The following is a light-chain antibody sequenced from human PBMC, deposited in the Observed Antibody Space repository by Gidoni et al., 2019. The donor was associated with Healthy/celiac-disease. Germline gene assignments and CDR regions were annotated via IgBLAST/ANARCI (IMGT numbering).Light chain of an antibody. J-gene: IGKJ3*01. Sequence: DIQMTQSPSSLSASVGDRVTITCQASQDISNYLNWYQQKPGKAPKLLIYDASNVETGVPSRFSGSGSGTDFTFTISSLQPEDIATYYCQQYDKLPVTFGPGTKVDIK. CDR1: QDISNY. V-gene: IGKV1-33*01. CDR3: QQYDKLPVT. CDR2: DAS.